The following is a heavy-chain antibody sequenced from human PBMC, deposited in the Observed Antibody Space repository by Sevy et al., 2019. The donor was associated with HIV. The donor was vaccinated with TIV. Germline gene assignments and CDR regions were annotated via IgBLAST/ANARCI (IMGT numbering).Heavy chain of an antibody. V-gene: IGHV3-23*01. CDR3: AKTPFMDFWNDYYSFSFDF. Sequence: GGSLRLSCAAAGFNFNNYAMTWVRQAPGKGLEWVSGISFSGSKTYYAESVKGRFSISRDPSKNTLYLQMNNVRVEDTAVYFCAKTPFMDFWNDYYSFSFDFWGQGTLVTVSS. J-gene: IGHJ4*02. D-gene: IGHD3-3*01. CDR2: ISFSGSKT. CDR1: GFNFNNYA.